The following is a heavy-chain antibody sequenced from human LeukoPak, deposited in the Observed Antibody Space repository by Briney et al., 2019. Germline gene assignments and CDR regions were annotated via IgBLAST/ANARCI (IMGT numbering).Heavy chain of an antibody. Sequence: SWVRQPPGKGLEWIGSIYYSGSTNYNPSLKSRVTISVDTSKNQFSLKLSSVTAADTAVYYCARASDFWSGYYLDYWGQGTLVTVSS. CDR2: IYYSGST. D-gene: IGHD3-3*01. J-gene: IGHJ4*02. V-gene: IGHV4-59*01. CDR3: ARASDFWSGYYLDY.